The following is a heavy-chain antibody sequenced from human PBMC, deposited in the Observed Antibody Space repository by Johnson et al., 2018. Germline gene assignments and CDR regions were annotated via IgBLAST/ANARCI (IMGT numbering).Heavy chain of an antibody. D-gene: IGHD2-15*01. CDR3: AREGVVVVAADYYYYGMDV. V-gene: IGHV3-74*01. CDR1: GFTFSSYW. CDR2: LNSDGSST. Sequence: VQLQESGGGLVQXGGSLRLXCAASGFTFSSYWMHWVRQAPGKGLVWVSRLNSDGSSTSYADSVKGRFTISRDNAKNTLDLQMNSLRAEDTAVYYCAREGVVVVAADYYYYGMDVWGQGTTVTVSS. J-gene: IGHJ6*02.